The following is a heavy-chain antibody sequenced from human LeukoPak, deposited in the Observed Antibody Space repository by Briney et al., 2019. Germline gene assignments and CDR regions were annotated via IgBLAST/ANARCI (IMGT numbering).Heavy chain of an antibody. CDR2: IKQDGSKK. V-gene: IGHV3-7*04. J-gene: IGHJ4*02. Sequence: GGSLRLSCVASGFPFSSYWMTWVRQAPGKGLEWVANIKQDGSKKSYVDSVKGRFTISRDNAKNSLYLQMNSLRAEDTAIYYCTRVGYIDDGIDYWGQGTLVTVSS. CDR1: GFPFSSYW. CDR3: TRVGYIDDGIDY. D-gene: IGHD5-24*01.